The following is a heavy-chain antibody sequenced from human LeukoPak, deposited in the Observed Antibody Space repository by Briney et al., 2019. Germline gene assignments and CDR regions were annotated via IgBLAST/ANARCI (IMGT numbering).Heavy chain of an antibody. Sequence: GGSLRLSCVASGFSISSGYMTWARQAPGKALEWVSLLYSDDSAYYPDSVKGRFTISRDNSKTTLHLQMDTLRTEDTAMYYCARDPWQGSTALHWGQGIMVTVSS. CDR1: GFSISSGY. D-gene: IGHD1-26*01. CDR3: ARDPWQGSTALH. J-gene: IGHJ4*02. V-gene: IGHV3-66*02. CDR2: LYSDDSA.